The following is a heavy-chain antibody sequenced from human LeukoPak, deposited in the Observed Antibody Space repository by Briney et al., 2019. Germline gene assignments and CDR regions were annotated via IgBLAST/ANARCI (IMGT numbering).Heavy chain of an antibody. CDR1: GFTVSSNY. CDR2: IYNDGTT. J-gene: IGHJ6*03. D-gene: IGHD2-15*01. Sequence: GGSLRLSCAASGFTVSSNYMSWVRQAPRKGLQWVSVIYNDGTTYYADSVKGRFTISRDNSKNMLYLQMNSLRAEDTAVYYCAREICGGSCNPPSYMDVWGNGTTVTVSS. V-gene: IGHV3-53*01. CDR3: AREICGGSCNPPSYMDV.